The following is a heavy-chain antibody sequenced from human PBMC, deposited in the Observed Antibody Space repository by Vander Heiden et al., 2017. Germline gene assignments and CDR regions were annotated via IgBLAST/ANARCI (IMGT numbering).Heavy chain of an antibody. J-gene: IGHJ4*02. CDR2: INFDSGGT. CDR3: AREAVARVDY. D-gene: IGHD5-12*01. V-gene: IGHV1-2*02. Sequence: QVQLVQSGAEVRKPGASVKVSCKASGDTFTGYHVHWVRQAPGQGLEWMAWINFDSGGTNSAQNFQGRVTVTRDTSISTAYMELSSLTSADTAVYYCAREAVARVDYWGQGTLVTVSS. CDR1: GDTFTGYH.